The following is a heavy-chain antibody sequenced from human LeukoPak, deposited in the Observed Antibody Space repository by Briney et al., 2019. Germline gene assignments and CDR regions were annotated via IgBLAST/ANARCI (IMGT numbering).Heavy chain of an antibody. CDR2: IIPIFGTA. D-gene: IGHD5-24*01. Sequence: SVKVSCKASGGTFSSYAISWVRQAPGQGLEWMGGIIPIFGTANYAQKFQGRVTITTDESTSTAYMELSSLRSEDTAVYYCATVEKATKSIDFWGQGTPVTVSS. CDR1: GGTFSSYA. V-gene: IGHV1-69*05. J-gene: IGHJ4*02. CDR3: ATVEKATKSIDF.